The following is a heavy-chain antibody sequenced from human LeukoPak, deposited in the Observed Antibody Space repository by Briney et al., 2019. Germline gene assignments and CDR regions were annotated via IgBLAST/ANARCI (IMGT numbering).Heavy chain of an antibody. V-gene: IGHV4-59*01. CDR1: GGSISSYY. D-gene: IGHD3-22*01. CDR2: IYDSGST. CDR3: ARGSRSYDSSGYLNY. Sequence: SETLSLTCTVAGGSISSYYWTWIRQPPGEWRGWIGNIYDSGSTNYNPSLKSRVTISVDTSKNQFSLKLSSVTAADTAVYYCARGSRSYDSSGYLNYWGQGTLVTVSS. J-gene: IGHJ4*02.